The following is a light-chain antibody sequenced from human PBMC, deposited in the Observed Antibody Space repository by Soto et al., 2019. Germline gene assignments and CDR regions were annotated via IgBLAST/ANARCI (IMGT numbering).Light chain of an antibody. CDR1: QSVRSTY. CDR3: QYYSSSLSIT. J-gene: IGKJ5*01. CDR2: GAF. Sequence: EIVLTQSPGILSLSPGERATLSCRASQSVRSTYLAWYQQKPGQAPRLLIHGAFSRATGIPDRFSGSGSGTDFTLTISRLEPEDFAVYYCQYYSSSLSITFGQGTRLDIK. V-gene: IGKV3-20*01.